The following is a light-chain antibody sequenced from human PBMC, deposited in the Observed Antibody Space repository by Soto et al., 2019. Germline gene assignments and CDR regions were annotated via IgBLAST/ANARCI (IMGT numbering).Light chain of an antibody. CDR1: QSISSN. Sequence: EMVLTQSPATLSLSPGERATLSCRASQSISSNLAWYQQKPGQAPRLLIYDASNRATGIPARFSGSGSGTDFTLTISSLEPEDFAVYYCQQRSNWPTFGQGTQLEIK. J-gene: IGKJ5*01. V-gene: IGKV3-11*01. CDR2: DAS. CDR3: QQRSNWPT.